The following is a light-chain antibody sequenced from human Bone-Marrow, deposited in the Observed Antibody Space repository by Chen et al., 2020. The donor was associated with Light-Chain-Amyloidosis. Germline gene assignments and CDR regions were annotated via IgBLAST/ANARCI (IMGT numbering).Light chain of an antibody. J-gene: IGKJ1*01. CDR2: LGS. CDR1: QSLLHSNGYNY. Sequence: DIVMTQSPLSLPVTPGEPASITCRSSQSLLHSNGYNYLDWYLQKPGQSPQLLIYLGSNRASGVPDRFSGSGSGTDFTLKISIVEAEDVGVYCCMQALQTPRTFGQGTKVEIK. CDR3: MQALQTPRT. V-gene: IGKV2-28*01.